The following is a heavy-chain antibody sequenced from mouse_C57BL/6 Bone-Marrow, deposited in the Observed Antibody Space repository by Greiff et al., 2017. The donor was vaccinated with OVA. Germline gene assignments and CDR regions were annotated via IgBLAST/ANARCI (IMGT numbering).Heavy chain of an antibody. J-gene: IGHJ3*01. CDR1: GYTFTSYG. Sequence: VQLQQSGAELARPGASVKLSCKASGYTFTSYGISWVKQRTGQGLEWIGEIYPRSGNTYYNEKFKGKATLTADKSSSTAYMELRSLTSEDSAVYFCARGGVYDGYFAYWGQGTLVTVSA. CDR3: ARGGVYDGYFAY. V-gene: IGHV1-81*01. CDR2: IYPRSGNT. D-gene: IGHD2-3*01.